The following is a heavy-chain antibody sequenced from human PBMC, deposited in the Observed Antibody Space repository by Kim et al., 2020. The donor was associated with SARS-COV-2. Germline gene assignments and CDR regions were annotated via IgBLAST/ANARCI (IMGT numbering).Heavy chain of an antibody. CDR3: ATVYGRYYYAKDV. J-gene: IGHJ6*02. D-gene: IGHD3-10*01. CDR1: GFTFSNAW. Sequence: VSLRLSCAASGFTFSNAWMSWVRQAPGKGLEWVGRIKNKIDGGTIDYAAPVRGRFTISRDDSKATVYLQMNNLKTEDTGVYYCATVYGRYYYAKDVWGHGTTVTVSS. CDR2: IKNKIDGGTI. V-gene: IGHV3-15*01.